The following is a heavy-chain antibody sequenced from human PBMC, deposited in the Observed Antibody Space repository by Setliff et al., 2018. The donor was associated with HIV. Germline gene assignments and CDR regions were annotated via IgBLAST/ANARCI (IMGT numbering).Heavy chain of an antibody. J-gene: IGHJ4*02. D-gene: IGHD5-12*01. CDR2: IHYSGST. Sequence: SETLSLTCTVSGGSISSGDYYWSWIRQPPGKGLEWIGYIHYSGSTYYNPSLKSRVTISVDRSKNQFSLKLSSVTAADTAVYYCARAPLEYSGYDYLRYFDYWGQGTLVTVPQ. CDR3: ARAPLEYSGYDYLRYFDY. V-gene: IGHV4-30-4*08. CDR1: GGSISSGDYY.